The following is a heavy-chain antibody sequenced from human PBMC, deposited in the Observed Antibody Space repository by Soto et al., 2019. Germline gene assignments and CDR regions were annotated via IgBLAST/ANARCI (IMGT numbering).Heavy chain of an antibody. CDR3: ANMIVVVGGFDY. CDR2: ISDSGGST. J-gene: IGHJ4*02. CDR1: GFTFSSYA. Sequence: LGLSCAASGFTFSSYAMICVRQAPGKGLEWVSAISDSGGSTYYADSVKGRFTISRDNSKNTLYLQMNSLRAEDTAVYYCANMIVVVGGFDYWGQGTLVTVSS. V-gene: IGHV3-23*01. D-gene: IGHD3-22*01.